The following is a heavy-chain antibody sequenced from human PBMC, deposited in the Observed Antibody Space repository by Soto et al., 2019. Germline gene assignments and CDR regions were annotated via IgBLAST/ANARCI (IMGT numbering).Heavy chain of an antibody. Sequence: PSETLSLTCAVSGYSISSDYYWSWIRQPPGKGLEWIGYISYSGSTYYNPSLKSRVTISVDTSKNQFSLKLSSVTAADTAVYYCARVVISIVVWFDPWGQGTLVTVSS. J-gene: IGHJ5*02. CDR1: GYSISSDYY. V-gene: IGHV4-30-4*01. CDR2: ISYSGST. CDR3: ARVVISIVVWFDP. D-gene: IGHD1-26*01.